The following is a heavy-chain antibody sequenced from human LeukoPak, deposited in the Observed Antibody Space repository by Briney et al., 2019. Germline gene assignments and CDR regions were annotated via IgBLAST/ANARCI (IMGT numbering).Heavy chain of an antibody. Sequence: GGSLRLSCAASGFTFSSCAMSWVRQAPGKGLEWVSAISGSGGSTYYADSVKGRFTISRDNSKNTLYLQMNSLRAEDTAVYYCAKDQGSITMIVVVIPYFDYWGQGTLVTVSS. CDR2: ISGSGGST. V-gene: IGHV3-23*01. CDR3: AKDQGSITMIVVVIPYFDY. CDR1: GFTFSSCA. D-gene: IGHD3-22*01. J-gene: IGHJ4*02.